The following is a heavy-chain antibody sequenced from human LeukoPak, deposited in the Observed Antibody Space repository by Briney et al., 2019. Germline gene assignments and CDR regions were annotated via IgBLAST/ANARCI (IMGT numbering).Heavy chain of an antibody. V-gene: IGHV1-18*01. CDR2: VSADTGST. CDR1: GYTFTNYG. D-gene: IGHD3-10*01. Sequence: ASVKVSCKASGYTFTNYGISWVRQAPGQGLEWMGWVSADTGSTKFAQKFQGRVILSTDTSTSTACMELRSLTSDDTAFFYCARDSRDSLGSEFAFWGQGTLVTVSS. J-gene: IGHJ4*02. CDR3: ARDSRDSLGSEFAF.